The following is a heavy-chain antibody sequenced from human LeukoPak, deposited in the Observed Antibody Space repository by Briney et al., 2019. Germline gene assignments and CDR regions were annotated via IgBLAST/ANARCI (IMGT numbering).Heavy chain of an antibody. J-gene: IGHJ6*03. D-gene: IGHD4-17*01. CDR2: ISSSGSTI. CDR1: GFTFSSYE. Sequence: GGSLRLSCAASGFTFSSYEMNWVRQAPGKGLEWVSYISSSGSTIYYADSVKGRFTISRDNAKNSLYLQMNSLRAEDTAVYYCARDPDYGDHNRAMDVWGKGTTVTVSS. CDR3: ARDPDYGDHNRAMDV. V-gene: IGHV3-48*03.